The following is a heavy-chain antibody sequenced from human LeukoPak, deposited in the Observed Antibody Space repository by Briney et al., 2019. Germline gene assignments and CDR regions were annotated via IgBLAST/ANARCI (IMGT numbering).Heavy chain of an antibody. Sequence: SQTLPLTCAISLYSLPSYSVAWLWIRQSPSRAPECLGRTYYRSKWYIDYADSVKSRITISPDTSKNQFSLQLNSMTPEDTAIYYCARGRVSAFDICGQGTMVTVSS. CDR3: ARGRVSAFDI. CDR1: LYSLPSYSVA. CDR2: TYYRSKWYI. D-gene: IGHD2-8*01. V-gene: IGHV6-1*01. J-gene: IGHJ3*02.